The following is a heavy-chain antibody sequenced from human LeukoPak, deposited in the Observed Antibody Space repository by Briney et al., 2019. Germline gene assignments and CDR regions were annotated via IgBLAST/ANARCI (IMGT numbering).Heavy chain of an antibody. V-gene: IGHV3-23*01. Sequence: GGSLRLSCAASGFTFSSYAMSWVRQAPGKGLEWVSAISGSGGSTYYADSVKGRFTISRDNSKNTLYLQMNSLRAEDTVVYYCASSYSSGWYGGYYFDYWGQRTLVTVSS. D-gene: IGHD6-19*01. CDR2: ISGSGGST. J-gene: IGHJ4*02. CDR1: GFTFSSYA. CDR3: ASSYSSGWYGGYYFDY.